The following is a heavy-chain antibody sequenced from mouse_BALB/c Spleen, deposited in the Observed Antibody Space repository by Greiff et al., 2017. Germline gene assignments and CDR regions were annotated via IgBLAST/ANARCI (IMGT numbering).Heavy chain of an antibody. V-gene: IGHV1-69*02. D-gene: IGHD3-1*01. Sequence: QVQLQQPGAELVRPGASVKLSCKASGYTFTSYWINWVKQRPGQGLEWIGNIYPSDSYTNYNQKFKDKATLTVDKSSSTAYMQLSSPTSEDSAVYYCTREGATEAMDYWGQGTSVTVSS. CDR3: TREGATEAMDY. CDR2: IYPSDSYT. J-gene: IGHJ4*01. CDR1: GYTFTSYW.